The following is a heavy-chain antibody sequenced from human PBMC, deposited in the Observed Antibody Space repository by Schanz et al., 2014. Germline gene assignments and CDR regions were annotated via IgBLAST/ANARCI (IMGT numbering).Heavy chain of an antibody. D-gene: IGHD5-12*01. J-gene: IGHJ4*02. CDR2: ISPYNGNT. CDR1: GYTFTSYG. Sequence: QVQLVQSGAEVKKPGASVKVSCKASGYTFTSYGISWVRQAPGQGLEWMGWISPYNGNTNYAQKFQGRVTITRDTSTSTSYMELTSLRFDDTAVYYCARDFSAYVGNYFDYWGQGTLVTVSS. V-gene: IGHV1-18*01. CDR3: ARDFSAYVGNYFDY.